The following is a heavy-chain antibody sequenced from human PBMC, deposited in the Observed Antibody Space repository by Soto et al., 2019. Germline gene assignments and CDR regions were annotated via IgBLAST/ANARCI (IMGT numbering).Heavy chain of an antibody. Sequence: QVQLQESGPGLVKPSETLSLTCTVSGGSVSSGSYYWSWIRQPPGKGLEWIGYIYYSGSTNYNPSLKSRVTISVDTSKNQFSLKLSSVTAADTAVYYCARTQHDYSSDYWGQGTLVTVSS. D-gene: IGHD4-4*01. CDR2: IYYSGST. J-gene: IGHJ4*02. CDR1: GGSVSSGSYY. CDR3: ARTQHDYSSDY. V-gene: IGHV4-61*01.